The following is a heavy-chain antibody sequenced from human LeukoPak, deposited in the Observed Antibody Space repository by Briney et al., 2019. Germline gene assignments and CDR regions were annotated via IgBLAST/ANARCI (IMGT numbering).Heavy chain of an antibody. CDR3: AGLVGRYSSGLYYYYFDY. CDR1: GDPINSLDL. Sequence: SGTLSLTCTVSGDPINSLDLWSWVRQPPGKGLEWIGEMYLSGTTHSNPSVKSRVTISIDKSKNQFFLNLSSVTAADTAVYYCAGLVGRYSSGLYYYYFDYWGQGTLVAVSS. J-gene: IGHJ4*02. V-gene: IGHV4-4*02. D-gene: IGHD3-22*01. CDR2: MYLSGTT.